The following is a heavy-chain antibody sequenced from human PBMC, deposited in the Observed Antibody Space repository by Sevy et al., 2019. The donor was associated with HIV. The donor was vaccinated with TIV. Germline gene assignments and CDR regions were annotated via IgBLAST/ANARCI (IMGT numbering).Heavy chain of an antibody. Sequence: GGSLRLSCAASGFTFSTHATTWVRQAPGKGLEWVSVISASAGSTYYSDSVKGRFTISRDNSKDTLYLQINRLRAGDTSVYYCAKDRVSWTYDTGDFDYWGQGTLVTVSS. CDR2: ISASAGST. CDR1: GFTFSTHA. J-gene: IGHJ4*02. V-gene: IGHV3-23*01. CDR3: AKDRVSWTYDTGDFDY. D-gene: IGHD3-3*01.